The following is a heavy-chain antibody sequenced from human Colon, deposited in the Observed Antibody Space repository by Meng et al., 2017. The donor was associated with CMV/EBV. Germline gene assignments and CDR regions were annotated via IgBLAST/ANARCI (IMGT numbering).Heavy chain of an antibody. CDR2: IYYSGYT. CDR3: ATDYGDYYFNR. CDR1: GGSISSSTYY. J-gene: IGHJ4*02. V-gene: IGHV4-39*07. D-gene: IGHD4-17*01. Sequence: QLQCKYSGPGLVRPSETLSLTCTVSGGSISSSTYYWGWIRQTPGKGLEWIGNIYYSGYTYYNPSLKSRLTISVDTSKNQFSLKLTSVTAADTAVYYCATDYGDYYFNRWGQGTLVTVSS.